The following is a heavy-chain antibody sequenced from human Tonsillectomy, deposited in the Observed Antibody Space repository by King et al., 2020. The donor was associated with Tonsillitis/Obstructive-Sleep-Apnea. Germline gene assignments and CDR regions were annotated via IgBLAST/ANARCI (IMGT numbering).Heavy chain of an antibody. V-gene: IGHV2-5*02. Sequence: TLKESGPTLVKPTQTLTLTCTFSGFSLSTSGVGVGWIRQPPGKALEWLALIYWDDDKRYSPSLKSSLTIPKDTPKNQVVLTMTNMDPLDTATYYCAHIGYEPVVPLRGYFDLWGRGTLVTVSS. CDR3: AHIGYEPVVPLRGYFDL. CDR1: GFSLSTSGVG. D-gene: IGHD2-2*01. J-gene: IGHJ2*01. CDR2: IYWDDDK.